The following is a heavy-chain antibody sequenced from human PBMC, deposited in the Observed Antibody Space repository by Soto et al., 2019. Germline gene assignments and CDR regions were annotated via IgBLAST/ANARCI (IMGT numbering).Heavy chain of an antibody. CDR2: IYYSGST. J-gene: IGHJ2*01. Sequence: QVQLQESGPGLVKPSETLSLTCTVSGGSISSYYWSWIRQPPGKGLEWIGYIYYSGSTNYNPSLKSRVTISVDTSKNQFSLKRSSVTAADTAVYYCASFGGYRESSYWYFDLWGRGTLVTVSS. D-gene: IGHD5-12*01. CDR3: ASFGGYRESSYWYFDL. V-gene: IGHV4-59*08. CDR1: GGSISSYY.